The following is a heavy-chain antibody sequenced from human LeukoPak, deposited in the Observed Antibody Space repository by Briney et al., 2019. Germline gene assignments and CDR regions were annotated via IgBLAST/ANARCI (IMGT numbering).Heavy chain of an antibody. J-gene: IGHJ4*02. V-gene: IGHV4-39*01. Sequence: SETLSLTCTVSGGSISSSIYYWGWIRQPPGKGLEWIGSIYYSGSTYYNPSLKSRLSISGDTSKNQFSLRLSSVTAADTAVYYCARHLRYFDWLTSFDNWGQGTLVTVS. D-gene: IGHD3-9*01. CDR3: ARHLRYFDWLTSFDN. CDR1: GGSISSSIYY. CDR2: IYYSGST.